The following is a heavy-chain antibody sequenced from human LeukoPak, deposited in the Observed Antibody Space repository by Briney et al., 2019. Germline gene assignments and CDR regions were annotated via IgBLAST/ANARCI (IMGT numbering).Heavy chain of an antibody. CDR3: AKFQYYFDSSGFAFDI. CDR2: ISSSGSTI. D-gene: IGHD3-22*01. V-gene: IGHV3-48*03. CDR1: GFTFSSYE. J-gene: IGHJ3*02. Sequence: GGSLRLSCAASGFTFSSYEMNWVRQAPGKGLEWVSYISSSGSTIYYADSVKGRFTISRDNSKNTLYLQMNSLRAEDTAVYYCAKFQYYFDSSGFAFDIWGQGTMVTVSS.